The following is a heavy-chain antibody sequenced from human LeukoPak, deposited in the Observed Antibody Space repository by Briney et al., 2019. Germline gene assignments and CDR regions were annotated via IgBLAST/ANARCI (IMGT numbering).Heavy chain of an antibody. J-gene: IGHJ5*02. D-gene: IGHD3-3*01. V-gene: IGHV4-30-4*01. CDR3: ARGKRQYYDFWSGYSPYNWFDP. Sequence: SETLSLTCTVSGGSISSGDYYWSWIRQPPGKGLEWIGYIYYSGSTYYNPSLKSRVTISVDTSKNQFSLKLSSVTAADTAVYYCARGKRQYYDFWSGYSPYNWFDPWGQGTLVTVSS. CDR2: IYYSGST. CDR1: GGSISSGDYY.